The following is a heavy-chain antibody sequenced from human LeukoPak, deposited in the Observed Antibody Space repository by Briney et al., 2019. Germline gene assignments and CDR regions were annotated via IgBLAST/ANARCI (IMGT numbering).Heavy chain of an antibody. J-gene: IGHJ4*02. CDR3: AKGCLSCDNSGYY. D-gene: IGHD1-26*01. CDR1: GFTFSSYA. Sequence: GGSLRLSCAASGFTFSSYAMAWVRQAAGKGLEWVSAIEGSGSGTYYADSVKGRFTISRDNSKNTLYLQMNSLGAEDTAVYYCAKGCLSCDNSGYYWGLGTLVTVSS. V-gene: IGHV3-23*01. CDR2: IEGSGSGT.